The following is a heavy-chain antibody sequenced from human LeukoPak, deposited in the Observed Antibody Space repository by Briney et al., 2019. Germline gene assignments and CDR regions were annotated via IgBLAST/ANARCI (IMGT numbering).Heavy chain of an antibody. V-gene: IGHV1-69*13. J-gene: IGHJ6*03. CDR2: IIPIFGTA. D-gene: IGHD1-26*01. CDR1: GYTFTSYA. Sequence: SVKVSCKASGYTFTSYAISWVRQAPGQGLEWMGGIIPIFGTANYAQKFQGRVTITADESTSTAYMELSSLRSEDTAVYYCARGLVVGAYYYYMDVWGKGTTVTVSS. CDR3: ARGLVVGAYYYYMDV.